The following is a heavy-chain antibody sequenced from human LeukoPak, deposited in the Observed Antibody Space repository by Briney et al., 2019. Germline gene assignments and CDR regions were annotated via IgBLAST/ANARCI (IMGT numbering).Heavy chain of an antibody. CDR1: GFTVSSNY. V-gene: IGHV3-53*01. J-gene: IGHJ4*02. CDR3: ARYPISMVREPFDY. CDR2: IYSGGST. D-gene: IGHD3-10*01. Sequence: PGGSLRLSCAASGFTVSSNYMSWVRQAPGKGLEWVSVIYSGGSTYYADSVKGRFTISRDNSKNTLYLQMNSLRAEDTAVYYCARYPISMVREPFDYWGQGTLVTVSS.